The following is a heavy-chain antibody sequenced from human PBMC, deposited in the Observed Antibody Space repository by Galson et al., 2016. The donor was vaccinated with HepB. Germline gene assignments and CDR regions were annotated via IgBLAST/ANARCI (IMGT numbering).Heavy chain of an antibody. CDR1: GFTFSTYS. CDR3: ARDGGQQVVRWERLRKVYYYYPMDV. D-gene: IGHD6-13*01. V-gene: IGHV3-48*02. Sequence: SLRLSCAASGFTFSTYSMNWVRQAPGKGLEWVSYIGSGSTTIYYAGSVKGRFTISRDNAKNSLYLQMNSLRDDDPAVYYCARDGGQQVVRWERLRKVYYYYPMDVWGQGTTVTVSS. J-gene: IGHJ6*02. CDR2: IGSGSTTI.